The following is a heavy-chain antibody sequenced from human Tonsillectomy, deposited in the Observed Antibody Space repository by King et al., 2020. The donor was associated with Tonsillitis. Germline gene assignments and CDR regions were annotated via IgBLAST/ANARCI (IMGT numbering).Heavy chain of an antibody. CDR1: GFTFSGSA. D-gene: IGHD1-26*01. J-gene: IGHJ4*02. Sequence: QLVQSGGGLVQPGGSLKLSCAASGFTFSGSAMHWVRQASGKGLEWVGRIRSKANSYATAYAASVKGRFTISRDDSKNTAYLQMNSLKTEDTAVYYYTSSYSGAFDYWGQGTLGTVSS. CDR3: TSSYSGAFDY. V-gene: IGHV3-73*02. CDR2: IRSKANSYAT.